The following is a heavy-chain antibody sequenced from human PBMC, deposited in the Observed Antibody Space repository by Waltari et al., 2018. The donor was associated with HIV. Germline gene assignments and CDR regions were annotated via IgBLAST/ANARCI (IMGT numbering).Heavy chain of an antibody. CDR2: MNRDGSST. Sequence: EVQLVESGGGLGQPGGSLRLSCAASGFTFSSYWMHWVRKVPGKGLIWVSHMNRDGSSTSYEDSVKGRFTISRDNAKNTLYLQMNSLRAEDSAVYYCATSRTLDYWGQGTLVTVSS. CDR3: ATSRTLDY. CDR1: GFTFSSYW. V-gene: IGHV3-74*01. J-gene: IGHJ4*02.